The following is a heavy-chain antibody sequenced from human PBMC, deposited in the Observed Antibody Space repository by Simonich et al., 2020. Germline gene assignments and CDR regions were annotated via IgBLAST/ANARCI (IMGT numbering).Heavy chain of an antibody. CDR3: ARDLGSSYYFDY. J-gene: IGHJ4*02. Sequence: GGGVVQPGGSLSLSCAAFGFTFSSYALHWVRQAPGKGLEWLAVISYDGSNKYYADSVKGRFTISRDNSKNTLYLQMNSLRAEDTAGYYCARDLGSSYYFDYWGQGTLVTVSS. CDR2: ISYDGSNK. D-gene: IGHD6-6*01. V-gene: IGHV3-30*04. CDR1: GFTFSSYA.